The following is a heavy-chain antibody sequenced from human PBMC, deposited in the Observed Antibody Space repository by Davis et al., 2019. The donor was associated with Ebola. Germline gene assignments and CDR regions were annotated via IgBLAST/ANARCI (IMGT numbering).Heavy chain of an antibody. Sequence: AASVKVSCKASGYSFPRYYIHRVRQAPGQGPEWMGIINPGGGSTTYAQKFQGRVTMTRDTSTSTVYMELNNLRSEDTAMYYCARLGQQLLLGDWDYWGQGTLVTVSS. V-gene: IGHV1-46*01. J-gene: IGHJ4*02. D-gene: IGHD1-26*01. CDR1: GYSFPRYY. CDR2: INPGGGST. CDR3: ARLGQQLLLGDWDY.